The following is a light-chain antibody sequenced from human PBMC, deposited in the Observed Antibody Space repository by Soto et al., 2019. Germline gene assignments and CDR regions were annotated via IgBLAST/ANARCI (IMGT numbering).Light chain of an antibody. CDR3: KQLNSYLIT. CDR1: QDISNY. V-gene: IGKV1-9*01. Sequence: DIQMTQSPSSLSASVGDRVTITCQASQDISNYLAWYQQRPGKVPKLLIYAAYTLQSGVQSRFSGSGSGTEFTLTIRSLQPEDFATYYCKQLNSYLITFGQGTRLEIK. J-gene: IGKJ5*01. CDR2: AAY.